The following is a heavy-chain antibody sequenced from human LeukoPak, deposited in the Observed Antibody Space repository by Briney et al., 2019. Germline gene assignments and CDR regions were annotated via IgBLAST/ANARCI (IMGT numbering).Heavy chain of an antibody. Sequence: SETLSLTCTVSDGSMSSYYWSWIRQPPGKGLEWIGYIYYSGSTYYDPSLKSRVTISLDTSRNQFSLKLSSATAADTAVYYCARRIAVAGIFDYWGQGTLVTVSS. CDR3: ARRIAVAGIFDY. J-gene: IGHJ4*02. CDR2: IYYSGST. CDR1: DGSMSSYY. V-gene: IGHV4-59*01. D-gene: IGHD6-19*01.